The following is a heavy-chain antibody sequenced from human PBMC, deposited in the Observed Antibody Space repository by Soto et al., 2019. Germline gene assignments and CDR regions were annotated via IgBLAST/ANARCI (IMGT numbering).Heavy chain of an antibody. V-gene: IGHV3-9*01. Sequence: DVQLVESGGGLVQPGRSLRLSCAASGFSFDDYAMHWVRQAPGKGLEWVSGISWNSGSRGYADSVKGRFTVSRDNAKNSLYIQMNSLREEDTALYYCAKDRSYDFWSGYFDYWGQGVLVTVSS. J-gene: IGHJ4*02. CDR1: GFSFDDYA. CDR3: AKDRSYDFWSGYFDY. D-gene: IGHD3-3*01. CDR2: ISWNSGSR.